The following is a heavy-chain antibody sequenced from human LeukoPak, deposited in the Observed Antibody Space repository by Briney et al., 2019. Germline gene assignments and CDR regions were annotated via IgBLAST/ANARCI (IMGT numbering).Heavy chain of an antibody. Sequence: ASVKVSCKASGYTFTGYYMHWVRQAPGQGLEWMGWINPNSGGTNYAQKFQGRVTMTRDTSISTAYMELSRLRSDDTAVYYCARAPPPYYYMDVWGKGTTDTVSS. CDR2: INPNSGGT. J-gene: IGHJ6*03. CDR3: ARAPPPYYYMDV. V-gene: IGHV1-2*02. CDR1: GYTFTGYY.